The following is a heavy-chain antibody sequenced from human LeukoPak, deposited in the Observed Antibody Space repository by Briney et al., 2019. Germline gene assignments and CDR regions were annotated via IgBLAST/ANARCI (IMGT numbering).Heavy chain of an antibody. CDR2: INPNSGGT. V-gene: IGHV1-2*02. D-gene: IGHD3-22*01. CDR1: GYTFTGYY. CDR3: ARDGEWFGEGKDSSGYYYGDY. J-gene: IGHJ4*02. Sequence: GASVKVSCKASGYTFTGYYMHWVRQAPGQGLEWMGWINPNSGGTNYAQKFQGRVTTTRDTSISTAYMELSRLRSDDTAVYYCARDGEWFGEGKDSSGYYYGDYWGQGTLVTVSS.